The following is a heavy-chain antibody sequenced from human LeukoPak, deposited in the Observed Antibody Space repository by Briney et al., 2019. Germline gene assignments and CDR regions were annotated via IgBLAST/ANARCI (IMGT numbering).Heavy chain of an antibody. CDR2: INNSGST. V-gene: IGHV4-34*01. Sequence: PSETLSLTCAVYGASFSDSYWSWIRQSPEKGLEWIGEINNSGSTSYNPSLNSRVIMSVDRSKNQFSLRLTSVTAADTAVYYCARHSRGNRWLVRYYFDYWGQGTLVTVSS. CDR1: GASFSDSY. D-gene: IGHD6-19*01. CDR3: ARHSRGNRWLVRYYFDY. J-gene: IGHJ4*02.